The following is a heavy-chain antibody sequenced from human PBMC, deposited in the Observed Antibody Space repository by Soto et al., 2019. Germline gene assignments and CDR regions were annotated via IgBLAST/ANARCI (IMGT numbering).Heavy chain of an antibody. CDR2: IYYSGST. Sequence: SETLSLTCTVSGGSISSGDYYWSWIRQPPGKGLEWIGYIYYSGSTYYNPSLKSRVTISVDTSKNQFSLKLSSVTAADTAVYYCARVVVGATIRFDPWGQGTLVTVS. CDR3: ARVVVGATIRFDP. D-gene: IGHD1-26*01. V-gene: IGHV4-30-4*01. J-gene: IGHJ5*02. CDR1: GGSISSGDYY.